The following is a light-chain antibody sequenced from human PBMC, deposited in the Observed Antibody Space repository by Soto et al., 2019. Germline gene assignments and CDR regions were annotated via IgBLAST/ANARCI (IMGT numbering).Light chain of an antibody. CDR1: SSDVGGYNY. Sequence: QSALTQPPSASGSPGQSVAISCTGTSSDVGGYNYVSWYQQHPGKAPKLMIYEVNKRPSGVPDRFSGSKSGNTASLTVSGLQDEDEADYYCSSYAGSSNVVGTGTKVTVL. CDR2: EVN. CDR3: SSYAGSSNV. J-gene: IGLJ1*01. V-gene: IGLV2-8*01.